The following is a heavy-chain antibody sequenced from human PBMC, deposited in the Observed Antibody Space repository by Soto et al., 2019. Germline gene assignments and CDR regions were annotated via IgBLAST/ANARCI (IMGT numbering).Heavy chain of an antibody. CDR1: GFTFSSYS. Sequence: EGSLRLSYAASGFTFSSYSMHWVRQAPGKGLEWVSYISSSSTTKYYADSVKGRFTISRDNAKNSLYLQMNSLRAEDTAVYYCARDGCSASNSLNWFDPWGQET. D-gene: IGHD2-15*01. CDR2: ISSSSTTK. V-gene: IGHV3-48*01. CDR3: ARDGCSASNSLNWFDP. J-gene: IGHJ5*02.